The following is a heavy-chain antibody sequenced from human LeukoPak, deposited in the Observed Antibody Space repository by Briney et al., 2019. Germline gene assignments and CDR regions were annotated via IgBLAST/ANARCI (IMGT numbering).Heavy chain of an antibody. V-gene: IGHV3-11*04. J-gene: IGHJ4*02. Sequence: GGSLRLSCAASGFTFSDYYMSWIRQAPGKGLEWVSYISSSGSTIYYADSVKGRFTISRDNSKNTLYLQMNSLRAEDTAVYYCARDGALYYDILTGYYQDYWGQGTLVTVSS. D-gene: IGHD3-9*01. CDR3: ARDGALYYDILTGYYQDY. CDR1: GFTFSDYY. CDR2: ISSSGSTI.